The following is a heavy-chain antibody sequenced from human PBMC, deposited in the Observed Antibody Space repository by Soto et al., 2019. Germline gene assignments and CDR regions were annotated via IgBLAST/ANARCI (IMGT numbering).Heavy chain of an antibody. CDR3: AKDYFSTGYYYGFDF. CDR2: ISGSGGST. J-gene: IGHJ4*02. CDR1: GFTFSSYA. D-gene: IGHD3-22*01. V-gene: IGHV3-23*01. Sequence: GGSLRLSCAASGFTFSSYAMSWVRQAPGKGLEWVSAISGSGGSTYYADSVKGRFTISRDNSKNTLYLQMNSLRAEDTAVYYCAKDYFSTGYYYGFDFWGQGTLVTVSS.